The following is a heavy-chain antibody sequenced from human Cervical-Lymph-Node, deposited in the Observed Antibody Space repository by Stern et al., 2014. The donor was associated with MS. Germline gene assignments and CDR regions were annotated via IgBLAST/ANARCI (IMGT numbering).Heavy chain of an antibody. CDR1: GGSISGGAYY. CDR2: IHYSGST. Sequence: QVQLQESGPGLVKPSQTLSLTCAVSGGSISGGAYYWSWIRQQPGKGLEWIGYIHYSGSTYYTPSLKSRVTISMDTSKNQFSLKLSSVTAADTAVYYCARKHGDYVWDWFDPWGQGTLVTVSS. V-gene: IGHV4-31*11. J-gene: IGHJ5*02. CDR3: ARKHGDYVWDWFDP. D-gene: IGHD4-17*01.